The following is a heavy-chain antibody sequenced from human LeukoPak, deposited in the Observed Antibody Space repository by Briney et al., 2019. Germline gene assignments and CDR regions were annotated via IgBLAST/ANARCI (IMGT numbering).Heavy chain of an antibody. Sequence: SETLSLTRTVSGGSISSYYWSWIRQPPGKGLEWIGYIYYSGSTNYNPSLKSRVTISVDTSKNQFSLELSSVTAADTAVYYCAVLSGIAVAGTDYWGQGTLVTVSS. D-gene: IGHD6-19*01. CDR2: IYYSGST. V-gene: IGHV4-59*08. CDR1: GGSISSYY. CDR3: AVLSGIAVAGTDY. J-gene: IGHJ4*02.